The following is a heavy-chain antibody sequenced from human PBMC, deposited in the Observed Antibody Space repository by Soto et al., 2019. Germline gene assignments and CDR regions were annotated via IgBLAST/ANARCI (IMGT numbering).Heavy chain of an antibody. Sequence: KAGGSLRLSCAASGFPFTKAWMTWVRQAPGKGLEWVGRIRSKTSSETREYAAPVKGRFTISRDDSKNMLYLEMNSLKIEDTGVYYCTTGGFTGIVGIWGQGTMVTVSS. CDR1: GFPFTKAW. V-gene: IGHV3-15*01. D-gene: IGHD3-22*01. CDR2: IRSKTSSETR. J-gene: IGHJ3*02. CDR3: TTGGFTGIVGI.